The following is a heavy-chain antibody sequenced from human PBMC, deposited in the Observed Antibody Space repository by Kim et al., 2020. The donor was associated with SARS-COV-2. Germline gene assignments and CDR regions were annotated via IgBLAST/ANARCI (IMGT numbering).Heavy chain of an antibody. J-gene: IGHJ4*02. CDR3: ARGSDGSGYPYDY. D-gene: IGHD3-22*01. V-gene: IGHV3-48*02. Sequence: SADSGKGRITMSRDNAQNSLYLQINSRRDEDTAVYYCARGSDGSGYPYDYWGQGTLVTVSS.